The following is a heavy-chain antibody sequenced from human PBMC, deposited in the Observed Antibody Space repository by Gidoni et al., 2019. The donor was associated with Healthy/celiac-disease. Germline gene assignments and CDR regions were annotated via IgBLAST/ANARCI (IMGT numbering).Heavy chain of an antibody. CDR2: IYYSGST. D-gene: IGHD1-7*01. J-gene: IGHJ6*02. CDR1: GGSISSSSYY. CDR3: AEVARLHITGTTPLWYYYGMDV. V-gene: IGHV4-39*01. Sequence: QLQLQESGPGLVKPSETLSLTCTVSGGSISSSSYYWGWIRQPPGKGLEWIGSIYYSGSTYYNPSLKSRVTISVDTSKNQFSLKLSSVTAADTAVYYCAEVARLHITGTTPLWYYYGMDVWGQGTTVTVSS.